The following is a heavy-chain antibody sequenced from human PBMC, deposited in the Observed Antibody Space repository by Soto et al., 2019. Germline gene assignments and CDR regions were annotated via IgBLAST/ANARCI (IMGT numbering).Heavy chain of an antibody. D-gene: IGHD6-19*01. J-gene: IGHJ5*02. Sequence: SVKVSCKASGDTFSSHGISWVRQAPGQGLEYMGGIIPKFGTTNYAQKFRGRVTITADESTSTAYMEVSSLRYEDTAVYYCARASGRGWYIWFDPWGQGTQVTVSS. CDR3: ARASGRGWYIWFDP. CDR1: GDTFSSHG. V-gene: IGHV1-69*13. CDR2: IIPKFGTT.